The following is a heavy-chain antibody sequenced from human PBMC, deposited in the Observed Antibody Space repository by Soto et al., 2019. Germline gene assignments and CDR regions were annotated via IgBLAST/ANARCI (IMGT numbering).Heavy chain of an antibody. CDR2: ISSSSSYI. CDR1: GFTFSSYS. V-gene: IGHV3-21*01. J-gene: IGHJ4*02. CDR3: ASSSSWYSEFCFDY. D-gene: IGHD6-13*01. Sequence: SGGSLRLSCAASGFTFSSYSMNWVRQAPGKGLEWVSSISSSSSYIYYADSVKGRFTISRDNAKNSLYLQMNSLRAEDTAVYYCASSSSWYSEFCFDYWGQGTLVTVST.